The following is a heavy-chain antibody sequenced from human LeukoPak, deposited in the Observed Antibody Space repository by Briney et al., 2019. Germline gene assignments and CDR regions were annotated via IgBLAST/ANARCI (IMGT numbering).Heavy chain of an antibody. V-gene: IGHV4-39*07. CDR1: GGSISSSSYD. CDR3: ARVDYVWGSYRYRPPPFDY. Sequence: SETLSLTCTVSGGSISSSSYDWGWIRQPPGKGLEWIGSIYYSGSTYYNPSLKSRVTISVDTSKNQFSLKLSSVTAADTAVYYCARVDYVWGSYRYRPPPFDYWGQGTLVTVSS. J-gene: IGHJ4*02. D-gene: IGHD3-16*02. CDR2: IYYSGST.